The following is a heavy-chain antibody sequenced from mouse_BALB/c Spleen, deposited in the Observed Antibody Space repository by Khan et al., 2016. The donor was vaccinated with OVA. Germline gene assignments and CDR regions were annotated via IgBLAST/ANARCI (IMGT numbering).Heavy chain of an antibody. CDR3: SSDGSRYNYAFTY. V-gene: IGHV3-2*02. D-gene: IGHD2-3*01. J-gene: IGHJ4*01. CDR1: GYSITSDYA. Sequence: VQLKQSGPGLVKPSQSLYLTCTVTGYSITSDYAWNWIRQFPGNKLEWMGYISYSGSTNYNPYLKSRISITRDTSNNKFFLQLNSVTTEDTATTYYSSDGSRYNYAFTYWGQGTSVTVSA. CDR2: ISYSGST.